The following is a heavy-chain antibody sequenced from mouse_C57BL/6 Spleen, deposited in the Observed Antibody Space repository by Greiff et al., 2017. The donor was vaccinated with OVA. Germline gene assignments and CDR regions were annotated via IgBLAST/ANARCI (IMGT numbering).Heavy chain of an antibody. CDR3: SYDYGFAY. CDR1: GFNIKDDY. Sequence: EVMLVESGAELVRPGASVKLSCTASGFNIKDDYMHWVKQRPEQGLEWIGWIDPENGDTEYASKFQGKATITADTSSNTAYLQLSSLTSEDTAVYYCSYDYGFAYWGQGTLVTVSA. J-gene: IGHJ3*01. D-gene: IGHD2-4*01. V-gene: IGHV14-4*01. CDR2: IDPENGDT.